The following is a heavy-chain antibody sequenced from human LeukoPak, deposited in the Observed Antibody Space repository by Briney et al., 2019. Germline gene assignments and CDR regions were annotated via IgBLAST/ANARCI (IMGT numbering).Heavy chain of an antibody. Sequence: PGGSLRLSCAASGSTFSSYAMSWVRQAPGKGLEWVSAISGSGGSTYYADSVKGRFTISRDNSKNTLYLQMNSLRAEDTAVYYCANQGDTIFGVVTVPFDYWGQGTLVTVSS. V-gene: IGHV3-23*01. CDR1: GSTFSSYA. CDR2: ISGSGGST. J-gene: IGHJ4*02. CDR3: ANQGDTIFGVVTVPFDY. D-gene: IGHD3-3*01.